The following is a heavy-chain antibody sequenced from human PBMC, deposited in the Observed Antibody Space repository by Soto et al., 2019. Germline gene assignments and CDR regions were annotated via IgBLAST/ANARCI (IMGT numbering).Heavy chain of an antibody. V-gene: IGHV2-5*02. Sequence: QITLKESGPTLVKPTQTLTLTCTFSGFSLSTSGVGVGWIRQPPGKALEWLALIYWDDDKRYSPSLKSRLTITKDTSKNQVVLTMTNMDPVDTATYSCALLTYYYDSSGYYSSAEYFQHWGQGTLVTVSS. J-gene: IGHJ1*01. CDR2: IYWDDDK. CDR3: ALLTYYYDSSGYYSSAEYFQH. D-gene: IGHD3-22*01. CDR1: GFSLSTSGVG.